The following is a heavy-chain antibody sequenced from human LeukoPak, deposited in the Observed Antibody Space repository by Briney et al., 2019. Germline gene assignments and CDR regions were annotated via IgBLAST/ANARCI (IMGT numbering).Heavy chain of an antibody. V-gene: IGHV3-21*01. D-gene: IGHD7-27*01. J-gene: IGHJ5*02. CDR1: GFTFSSYS. Sequence: NPGGSLRLSCAASGFTFSSYSMNWVRQAPGKGLEWVSSISSSSSYIYYADSVKGRFTISGDNAKNSLYLQMNSLRAEDTAVYYCARAGLGKGVWFDPWGQGTLVTVSS. CDR3: ARAGLGKGVWFDP. CDR2: ISSSSSYI.